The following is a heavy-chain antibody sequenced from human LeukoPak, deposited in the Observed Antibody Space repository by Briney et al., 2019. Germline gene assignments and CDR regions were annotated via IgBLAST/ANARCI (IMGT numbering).Heavy chain of an antibody. V-gene: IGHV4-39*07. CDR2: IYHSGST. Sequence: PSETLSLTCTVSSGSVSSGSYYWSWIRQPPGKGLEWIGEIYHSGSTNYNPSLKSRVTISVDKSKNQFSLKLSSVTAADTAVYYCARGTMEYNWFDPWGQGTLVTVSS. D-gene: IGHD3-10*01. J-gene: IGHJ5*02. CDR3: ARGTMEYNWFDP. CDR1: SGSVSSGSYY.